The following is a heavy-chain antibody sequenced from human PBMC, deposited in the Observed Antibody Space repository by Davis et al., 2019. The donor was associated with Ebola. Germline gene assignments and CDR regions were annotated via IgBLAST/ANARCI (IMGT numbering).Heavy chain of an antibody. V-gene: IGHV3-30-3*01. Sequence: PGGSLRLSCAASGFTFSSYAMHWVRQAPGKGLEWVAVISYDGSNKYYADSVKGRFTISRDNSKNTLYLQMNSLRAEDTAVYYRAAADYDAFEIWGQGTMVTVSS. D-gene: IGHD6-13*01. CDR2: ISYDGSNK. CDR3: AAADYDAFEI. CDR1: GFTFSSYA. J-gene: IGHJ3*02.